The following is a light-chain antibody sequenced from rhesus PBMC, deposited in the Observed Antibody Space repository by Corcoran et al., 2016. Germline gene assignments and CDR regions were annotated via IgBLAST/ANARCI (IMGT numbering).Light chain of an antibody. CDR3: QQHNSYPLT. Sequence: DIQMTQSPSSLSASVGDRVTITCRASQGISSYLAWYQQKPGKAPNLLIYAASPFQSGVPSRFSGSGSGTDFTLTISSLQPEEFATYYCQQHNSYPLTFGGGTKVELK. J-gene: IGKJ4*01. V-gene: IGKV1-25*01. CDR1: QGISSY. CDR2: AAS.